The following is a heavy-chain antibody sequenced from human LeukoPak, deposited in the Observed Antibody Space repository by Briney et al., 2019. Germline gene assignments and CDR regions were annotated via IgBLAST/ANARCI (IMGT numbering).Heavy chain of an antibody. J-gene: IGHJ4*02. CDR1: GFTFSSYS. Sequence: TGGSLRLSCVASGFTFSSYSMNWVRQAPGKGLEWVSSISSSSSYIYYADSVKGRFTISRDNAKNSLYLQMNSLRAEDTAVYYCARDGGQGASYIFDYWGRGTLVTVSS. CDR2: ISSSSSYI. V-gene: IGHV3-21*01. D-gene: IGHD1-26*01. CDR3: ARDGGQGASYIFDY.